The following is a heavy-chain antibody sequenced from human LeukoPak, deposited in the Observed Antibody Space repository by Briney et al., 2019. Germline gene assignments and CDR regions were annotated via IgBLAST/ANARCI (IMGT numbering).Heavy chain of an antibody. CDR3: ARESYIVATITGFDY. D-gene: IGHD5-12*01. CDR2: IIPIFGTA. V-gene: IGHV1-69*01. J-gene: IGHJ4*02. Sequence: SVKVSCKASGGTFSSYAISWVRQAPGQGVEWMGGIIPIFGTANYAQKFQGRVKITADESTSTAYMELSSLRSEDTAVYYCARESYIVATITGFDYWGQGTLVTVSS. CDR1: GGTFSSYA.